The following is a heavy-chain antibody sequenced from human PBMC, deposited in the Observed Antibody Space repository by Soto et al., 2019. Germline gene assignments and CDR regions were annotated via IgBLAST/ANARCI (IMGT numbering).Heavy chain of an antibody. J-gene: IGHJ5*02. CDR3: AAVSGGCSATSCEFDP. CDR2: ISAYNGNT. D-gene: IGHD2-2*01. CDR1: GYTFASYG. Sequence: ASVKVSCKASGYTFASYGISWVRQAPGQGLEWMGWISAYNGNTNYAQKLQGRVTMTTDTSTSTAYMELRSLRSDDTAVYYCAAVSGGCSATSCEFDPWGQGTLVTVSS. V-gene: IGHV1-18*01.